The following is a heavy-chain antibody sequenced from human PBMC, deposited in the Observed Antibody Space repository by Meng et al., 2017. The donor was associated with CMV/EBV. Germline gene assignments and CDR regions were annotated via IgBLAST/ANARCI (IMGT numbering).Heavy chain of an antibody. D-gene: IGHD1-26*01. CDR3: ARGVGATGKADY. V-gene: IGHV4-34*01. J-gene: IGHJ4*02. CDR1: GGSFSGYY. Sequence: QEQLQQWGAGLLKPSETLSLTCAVYGGSFSGYYWSWIRQPPGKGLEWIGEINHSGSTNYNPSLKSRVTISVDTSKNQFSLKLSSVTAADTAVYYCARGVGATGKADYWGQGTLVTVSS. CDR2: INHSGST.